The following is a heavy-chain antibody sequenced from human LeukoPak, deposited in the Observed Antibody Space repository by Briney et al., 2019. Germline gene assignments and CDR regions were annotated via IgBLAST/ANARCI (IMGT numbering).Heavy chain of an antibody. CDR2: ISGSGDSS. CDR1: GFTFSSYA. V-gene: IGHV3-23*01. CDR3: AKRGFCSSTTCSLYYFYDMDV. J-gene: IGHJ6*02. Sequence: GASLRLSCAASGFTFSSYAMSWVRQAPGKGLEWVSTISGSGDSSYYADSVKGRFTISRDDSKNTLYLQMNSLRAEDTAIYYCAKRGFCSSTTCSLYYFYDMDVWGQGTTVTVSS. D-gene: IGHD2-2*01.